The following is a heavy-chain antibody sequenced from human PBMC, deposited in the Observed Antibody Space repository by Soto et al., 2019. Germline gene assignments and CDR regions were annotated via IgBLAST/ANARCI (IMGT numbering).Heavy chain of an antibody. Sequence: VHLVQSGAEVKKPGASVKVSCKASGYTFTSYGITWVRQAPGQGLEWMGWISAHNGNTDYAQKLQGRVIVTRDTSTSTAYMELRTLRSDDTAVYYWARGRYGDYWGQGALVTASS. CDR3: ARGRYGDY. CDR1: GYTFTSYG. CDR2: ISAHNGNT. V-gene: IGHV1-18*01. J-gene: IGHJ4*02. D-gene: IGHD1-1*01.